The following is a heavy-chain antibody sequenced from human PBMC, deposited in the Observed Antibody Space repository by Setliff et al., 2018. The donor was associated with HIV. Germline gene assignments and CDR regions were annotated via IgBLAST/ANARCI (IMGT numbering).Heavy chain of an antibody. V-gene: IGHV4-59*08. CDR2: IDYSGST. Sequence: SETLSLTCTVSGGSISEYYWSWIRQPPGKGLEWIGYIDYSGSTNYNASLKSRLTMSIDTSKNQFSLNLSSVTAADTAVYYCARHGAFYYYYYMDVWGKGTTVTVSS. CDR3: ARHGAFYYYYYMDV. J-gene: IGHJ6*03. CDR1: GGSISEYY.